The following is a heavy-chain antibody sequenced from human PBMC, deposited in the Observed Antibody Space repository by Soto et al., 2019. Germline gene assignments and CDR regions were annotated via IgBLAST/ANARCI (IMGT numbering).Heavy chain of an antibody. D-gene: IGHD3-22*01. V-gene: IGHV4-30-2*05. CDR2: IYHSGST. CDR3: VRGYDSSGYYLFHFDY. J-gene: IGHJ4*02. CDR1: GGSISSGGYS. Sequence: SETLSLTCAVSGGSISSGGYSWSWIRQPPGKGLEWIGYIYHSGSTYYNPSLKSRVTISVDTSKNQFSLKLSSVTAADTAVYYCVRGYDSSGYYLFHFDYWGQGTLVTAPQ.